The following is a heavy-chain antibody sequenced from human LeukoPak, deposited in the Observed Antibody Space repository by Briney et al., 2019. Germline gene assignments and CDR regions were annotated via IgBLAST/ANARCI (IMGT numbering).Heavy chain of an antibody. CDR3: ARGYGITFGGVIVNYFDY. J-gene: IGHJ4*02. CDR1: GGSFSGYY. D-gene: IGHD3-16*02. V-gene: IGHV4-34*01. Sequence: SETLSLTCAVYGGSFSGYYWSWIRQPPGKGLEWIGEINHSGSTNYNPSLKSRVTISVDTSKNQFSLKLSSVTAADTAVYYCARGYGITFGGVIVNYFDYWGQGTLVTVSS. CDR2: INHSGST.